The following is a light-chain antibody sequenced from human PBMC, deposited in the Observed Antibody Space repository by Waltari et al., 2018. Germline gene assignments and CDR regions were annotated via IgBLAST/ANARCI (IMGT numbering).Light chain of an antibody. CDR2: AAS. V-gene: IGKV1-39*01. CDR3: QQSYSTPVT. Sequence: DIQMTQSPSSLSASGGDRVTITCRASQSISSYLNWYQQKPGKAPKLLIYAASSLQSGVPSRFSGSGSGTDFTLTISSLQPEDFATYYCQQSYSTPVTFGQGTKVEIK. CDR1: QSISSY. J-gene: IGKJ1*01.